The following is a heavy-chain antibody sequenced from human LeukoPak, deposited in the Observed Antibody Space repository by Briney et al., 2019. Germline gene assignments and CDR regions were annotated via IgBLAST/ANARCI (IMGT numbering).Heavy chain of an antibody. J-gene: IGHJ4*02. D-gene: IGHD3-22*01. V-gene: IGHV1-69*05. Sequence: ASVKVSCKASGGTFSSYAISWVRQAPGQGLEWMGGIIPIFGTANYAQKFQGRVTITTDESTSTAYMELSSLRSEDTAVYYCAREYYYDSSGYSPYYFDYWGQGTLVTVSS. CDR3: AREYYYDSSGYSPYYFDY. CDR1: GGTFSSYA. CDR2: IIPIFGTA.